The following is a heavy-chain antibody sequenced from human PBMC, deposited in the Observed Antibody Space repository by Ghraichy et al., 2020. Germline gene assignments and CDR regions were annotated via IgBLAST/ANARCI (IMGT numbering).Heavy chain of an antibody. D-gene: IGHD3-10*01. CDR2: ISYDGSNK. Sequence: LSLTCAASGFTFSSYAMHWVRQAPGKRLEWVAVISYDGSNKYYADSVKGRFTISRDNSKNTLYLQMNSLRAEDTAVYYCARDALWRYYGSGRHYYYMDVWGKGTTVTVSS. J-gene: IGHJ6*03. CDR1: GFTFSSYA. CDR3: ARDALWRYYGSGRHYYYMDV. V-gene: IGHV3-30*04.